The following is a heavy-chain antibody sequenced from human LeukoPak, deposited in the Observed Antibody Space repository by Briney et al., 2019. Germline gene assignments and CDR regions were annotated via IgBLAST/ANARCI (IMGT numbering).Heavy chain of an antibody. J-gene: IGHJ6*04. Sequence: ASVKVSCKASGYTFTCYAMHWVRQAPGQWLEWMGWINAGNGNTKYSQKFQGRVTITRDTSASTAYMELSSLRSEDTAVYYCAREGLVVPAAIYYGIDVWGKGTTVTVSS. V-gene: IGHV1-3*01. CDR3: AREGLVVPAAIYYGIDV. D-gene: IGHD2-2*02. CDR1: GYTFTCYA. CDR2: INAGNGNT.